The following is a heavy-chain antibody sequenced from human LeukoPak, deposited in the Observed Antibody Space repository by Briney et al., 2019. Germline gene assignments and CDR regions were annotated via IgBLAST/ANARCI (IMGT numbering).Heavy chain of an antibody. V-gene: IGHV3-48*03. CDR1: GFTFSNYE. CDR3: ATDYGANSGGFDY. CDR2: ISSSGSTI. D-gene: IGHD4-23*01. Sequence: GGSLRLSCAASGFTFSNYEMNWVRQAPGKGLEWVSYISSSGSTIHYADSVKGRFTISRDNAKNSLYLQMNSLRAEDTAVYYCATDYGANSGGFDYWGQGTLVTISS. J-gene: IGHJ4*02.